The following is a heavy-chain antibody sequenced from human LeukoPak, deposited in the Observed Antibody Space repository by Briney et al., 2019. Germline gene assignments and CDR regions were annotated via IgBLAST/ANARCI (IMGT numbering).Heavy chain of an antibody. V-gene: IGHV3-30-3*01. CDR2: ISYDGSNK. CDR1: GFTFSSYA. D-gene: IGHD2-21*02. Sequence: GRSLRLSCAASGFTFSSYAMHWVRQAPGKGLEWVAVISYDGSNKYYADSVKGRFTISRDNSKNTLCLQMNSLRAEDTAVYYCARDAYCGGDCYSLDYYGMDVWGRGTTVTVSS. CDR3: ARDAYCGGDCYSLDYYGMDV. J-gene: IGHJ6*02.